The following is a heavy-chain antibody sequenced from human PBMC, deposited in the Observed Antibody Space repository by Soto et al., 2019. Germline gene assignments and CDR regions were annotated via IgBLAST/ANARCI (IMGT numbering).Heavy chain of an antibody. CDR3: TRYDSSGYSFDY. CDR1: GFTFSGSD. Sequence: EVHLVESGGGLVQPGGSLILSCAASGFTFSGSDIHWVRQASGKGLEWVGRIRTKANSSATAYAESVKGRFTIFRDDSKNTAYLQMNSLKTEDTAVYYCTRYDSSGYSFDYWGQGTLVTVSS. D-gene: IGHD3-22*01. V-gene: IGHV3-73*02. CDR2: IRTKANSSAT. J-gene: IGHJ4*02.